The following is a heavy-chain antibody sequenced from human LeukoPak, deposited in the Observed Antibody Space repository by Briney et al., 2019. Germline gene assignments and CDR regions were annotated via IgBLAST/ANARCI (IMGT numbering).Heavy chain of an antibody. CDR3: ARLGYCSGGSCPYYYYMDV. Sequence: PSETLSLTCAVYGGSFSGYYWSWLRQPPGKGLEWLGEINHSGSTNYNPSRKSRVTISVKTSKNQFSLKLSSVTAADTAVYYCARLGYCSGGSCPYYYYMDVWGKGTTVTISS. V-gene: IGHV4-34*01. CDR1: GGSFSGYY. CDR2: INHSGST. D-gene: IGHD2-15*01. J-gene: IGHJ6*03.